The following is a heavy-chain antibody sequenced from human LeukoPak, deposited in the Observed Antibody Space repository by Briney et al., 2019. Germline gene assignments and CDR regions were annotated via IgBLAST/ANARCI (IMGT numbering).Heavy chain of an antibody. D-gene: IGHD3-22*01. V-gene: IGHV3-53*01. Sequence: GGSLRLSCAASGFTVSSNYMSWVRQAPGKGLEWVSVIYSGGSTYYADSVKGRFTISRDNSKNTLYLQMNSLRAEDTAVYYCARDSNYDTSGHYYWGQGTLVTVSS. CDR3: ARDSNYDTSGHYY. CDR1: GFTVSSNY. CDR2: IYSGGST. J-gene: IGHJ4*02.